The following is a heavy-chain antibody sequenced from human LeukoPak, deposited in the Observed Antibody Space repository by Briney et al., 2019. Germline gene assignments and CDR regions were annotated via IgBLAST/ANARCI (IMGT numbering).Heavy chain of an antibody. CDR2: ISAYNGNT. CDR1: GYTFTSYG. CDR3: ARSKHYYDSSGYPSPPSRSFDDY. J-gene: IGHJ4*02. V-gene: IGHV1-18*01. Sequence: ASVKVSCTASGYTFTSYGISWVRQAPGQGLEWMGWISAYNGNTNYAQKLQGRVTMTTDTSTSTAYMELRSLRSDDTAVYYCARSKHYYDSSGYPSPPSRSFDDYWGQGTLVTVSS. D-gene: IGHD3-22*01.